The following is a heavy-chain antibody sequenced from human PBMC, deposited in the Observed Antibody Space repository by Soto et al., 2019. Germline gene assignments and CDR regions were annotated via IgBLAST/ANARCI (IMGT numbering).Heavy chain of an antibody. CDR3: ARYDFRYYYGMDV. J-gene: IGHJ6*02. CDR2: IYHSGST. D-gene: IGHD3-3*01. Sequence: SSETLSLTCAVSGGSISSSNWWSWVRQPPGKGLEWIGEIYHSGSTNYNPSLKSRVTISVDKSKNQFSLKLSSVTAADTAVYYCARYDFRYYYGMDVWGQGTTVTVSS. V-gene: IGHV4-4*02. CDR1: GGSISSSNW.